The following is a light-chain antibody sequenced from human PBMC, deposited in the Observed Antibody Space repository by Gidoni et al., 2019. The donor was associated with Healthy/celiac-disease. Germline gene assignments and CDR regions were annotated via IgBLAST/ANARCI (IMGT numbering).Light chain of an antibody. CDR2: GKN. CDR1: SLRSYY. Sequence: SSELTQDPAVSVALGQTVRTTCQGDSLRSYYASWYQQKPGQAHVLVIYGKNNRPSGIPDRFSGSSSGNTASLTITGAQAEDEAYYYCNSRDSSGNLVVFGGGTKLTVL. J-gene: IGLJ2*01. CDR3: NSRDSSGNLVV. V-gene: IGLV3-19*01.